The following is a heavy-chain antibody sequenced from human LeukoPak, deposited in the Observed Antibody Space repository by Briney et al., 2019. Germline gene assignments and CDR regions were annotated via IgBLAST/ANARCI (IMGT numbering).Heavy chain of an antibody. CDR1: GFTFSSYA. CDR2: ISGSGGST. J-gene: IGHJ4*02. V-gene: IGHV3-23*01. Sequence: GGSLRLSCAASGFTFSSYAMSWVRQAPGKGLEWVSAISGSGGSTYYADSVKGRFTISRDNSKNTLYLQMNSLRAEDTAVYYCANFPLGHCSGGSCYSIDYWGQGTLITVSS. D-gene: IGHD2-15*01. CDR3: ANFPLGHCSGGSCYSIDY.